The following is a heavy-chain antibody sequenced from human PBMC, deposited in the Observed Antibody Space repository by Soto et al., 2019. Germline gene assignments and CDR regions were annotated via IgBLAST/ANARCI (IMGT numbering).Heavy chain of an antibody. CDR3: ARNSGYDYGKRYYYYGMDV. CDR2: IIPIFGTA. J-gene: IGHJ6*02. D-gene: IGHD5-12*01. V-gene: IGHV1-69*01. CDR1: GGTFSSYA. Sequence: QVQLVQSGAEVKKPGSSVKVSCKASGGTFSSYAISWVRQAPGQGLEWMGGIIPIFGTANYAQKFQGRVTITADESTSTAYMELSSLRSEDTAVSYCARNSGYDYGKRYYYYGMDVWGQGTTVTVSS.